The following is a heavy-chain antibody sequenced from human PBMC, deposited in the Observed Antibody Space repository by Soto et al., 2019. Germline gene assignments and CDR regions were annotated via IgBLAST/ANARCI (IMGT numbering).Heavy chain of an antibody. CDR2: ISPHNDRT. J-gene: IGHJ3*02. CDR1: GYNFTSYG. Sequence: QVQLVQSGADVKKPGASVKVACKASGYNFTSYGISWVRQAPGQGIEWMGWISPHNDRTKYARRFQDRVTMTTERATSTVYMELWSLRSDDTAVYYCARDLYYSSGRYFDHDAFDIWGQGTVVTVSS. CDR3: ARDLYYSSGRYFDHDAFDI. D-gene: IGHD6-19*01. V-gene: IGHV1-18*01.